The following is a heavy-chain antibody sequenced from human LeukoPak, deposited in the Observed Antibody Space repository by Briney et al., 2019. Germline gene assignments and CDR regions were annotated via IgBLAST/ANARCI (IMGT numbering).Heavy chain of an antibody. V-gene: IGHV4-59*01. CDR3: ARGRGAGMHDY. CDR2: IYYSGST. J-gene: IGHJ4*02. Sequence: SETLSLTCTVSGGSISSYYWSWIRQPPGKGLEWIGYIYYSGSTNYNPSLKSRVTISVDTPKNQYSLKLSSVTAADTAVYYCARGRGAGMHDYWGQGTLVTVSS. CDR1: GGSISSYY. D-gene: IGHD2-8*01.